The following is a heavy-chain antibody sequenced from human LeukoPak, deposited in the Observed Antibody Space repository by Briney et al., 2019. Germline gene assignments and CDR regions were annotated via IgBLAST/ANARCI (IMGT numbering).Heavy chain of an antibody. CDR1: GGSFSGYY. J-gene: IGHJ4*02. V-gene: IGHV4-34*01. Sequence: PSETLSLTCAVYGGSFSGYYWSWIRQPPGKGPEWIGEINHSGSTNYNPSLKSRVTISVDTSKNQFSLKLSSVTAADTAVYYCARVQYFDNGGYWNLDYWGQGTLVTVSS. CDR2: INHSGST. D-gene: IGHD3-22*01. CDR3: ARVQYFDNGGYWNLDY.